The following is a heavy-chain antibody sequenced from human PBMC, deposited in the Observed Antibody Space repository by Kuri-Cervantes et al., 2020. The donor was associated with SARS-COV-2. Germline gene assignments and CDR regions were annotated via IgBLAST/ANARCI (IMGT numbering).Heavy chain of an antibody. CDR3: ARHTNYFDY. J-gene: IGHJ4*02. CDR1: GGSISGYY. Sequence: ESLKISCTVSGGSISGYYWSWIRQPPGKGLEWIGYIYYSGSTNYNPSLKSRVTISVDTSKNQFSLKLSSMTAADTAVYYCARHTNYFDYWGQGTLVPSPQ. CDR2: IYYSGST. D-gene: IGHD1-26*01. V-gene: IGHV4-59*08.